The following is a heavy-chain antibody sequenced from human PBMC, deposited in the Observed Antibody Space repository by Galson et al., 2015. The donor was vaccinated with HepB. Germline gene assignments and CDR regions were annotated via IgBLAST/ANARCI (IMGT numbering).Heavy chain of an antibody. CDR3: ARDYSRDILTGLYYYYGMDV. J-gene: IGHJ6*02. D-gene: IGHD3-9*01. CDR2: ISSSSSYI. CDR1: GFTFSSYS. Sequence: SLRLSCAASGFTFSSYSMNWVRQAPGKGLEWVSSISSSSSYIYYADSVKGRFTISRDNAKNSLYLQMNSLRAEDTAVYYCARDYSRDILTGLYYYYGMDVWGQGTTVTVSS. V-gene: IGHV3-21*01.